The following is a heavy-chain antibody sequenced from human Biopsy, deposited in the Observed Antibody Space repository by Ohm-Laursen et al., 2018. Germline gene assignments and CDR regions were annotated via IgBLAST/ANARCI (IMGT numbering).Heavy chain of an antibody. CDR3: ARLDYDSSGSYYYFHS. CDR2: IYYNGDT. J-gene: IGHJ4*02. Sequence: TLSLTCTVSGGSVYSSSFYWAWIRQPPGKGLDWIGSIYYNGDTYCNPSLKSRVTIAVDTSKNLSSLKLSSVTAADTAVYYCARLDYDSSGSYYYFHSWGQGTLVTVSS. V-gene: IGHV4-39*01. D-gene: IGHD3-22*01. CDR1: GGSVYSSSFY.